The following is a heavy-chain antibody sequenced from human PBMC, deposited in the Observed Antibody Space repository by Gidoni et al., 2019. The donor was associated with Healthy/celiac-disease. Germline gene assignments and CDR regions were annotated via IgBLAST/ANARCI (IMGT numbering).Heavy chain of an antibody. CDR1: GGSISSYY. Sequence: QVQLQESGTGLVKPSETLSSTCTVAGGSISSYYWSWIRQPPGKGLGWIWYIYYSGSTTYHPSLKSRFTISVDTSKNQFSLKLSSVPAADTAVYSCAISTKAYSSSWYYWGQGTLVTVSS. CDR2: IYYSGST. V-gene: IGHV4-59*01. D-gene: IGHD6-13*01. J-gene: IGHJ4*02. CDR3: AISTKAYSSSWYY.